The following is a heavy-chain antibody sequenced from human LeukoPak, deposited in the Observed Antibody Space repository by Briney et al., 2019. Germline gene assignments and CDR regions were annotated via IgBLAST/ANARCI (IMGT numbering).Heavy chain of an antibody. Sequence: GGTLRLSCAASGFTFSSYTMHWVRQAPGKGLEWVAVISYDGSNKYYADSVKGRFTISRDNSKNTLYLQMNSLRAEDTAVYYCARGLHYYYYGMDVWGQGTTVTVSS. J-gene: IGHJ6*02. CDR2: ISYDGSNK. CDR3: ARGLHYYYYGMDV. D-gene: IGHD3-10*01. CDR1: GFTFSSYT. V-gene: IGHV3-30-3*01.